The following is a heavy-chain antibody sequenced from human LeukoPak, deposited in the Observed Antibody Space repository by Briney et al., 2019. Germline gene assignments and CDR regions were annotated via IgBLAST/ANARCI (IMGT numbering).Heavy chain of an antibody. Sequence: SETLSLTCTVSGGSISSYYWSWIRQPPGKGLEWVGYIYYSGSTNYNPSLKSRVTISVDTSKNQFTLKLSSVTAADTAVYYCARRYSYRPWGYFDYWGQGTLVTVSS. CDR3: ARRYSYRPWGYFDY. J-gene: IGHJ4*02. CDR1: GGSISSYY. V-gene: IGHV4-59*08. CDR2: IYYSGST. D-gene: IGHD5-18*01.